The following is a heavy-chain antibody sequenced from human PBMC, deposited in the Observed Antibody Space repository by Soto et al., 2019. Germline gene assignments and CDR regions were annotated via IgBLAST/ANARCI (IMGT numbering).Heavy chain of an antibody. J-gene: IGHJ4*02. D-gene: IGHD6-19*01. CDR2: IDPSGGAT. CDR1: GYTFTSHY. Sequence: QVQLVQSGAEVKKSGASVMVSCRASGYTFTSHYMHWVRQAPGQGLEWMGMIDPSGGATTYAQKFQGRVTITRDTSTTTVYMELSSLRPEDTAVYSCSRGLWQWLFDYWGQGTLVTVSS. V-gene: IGHV1-46*03. CDR3: SRGLWQWLFDY.